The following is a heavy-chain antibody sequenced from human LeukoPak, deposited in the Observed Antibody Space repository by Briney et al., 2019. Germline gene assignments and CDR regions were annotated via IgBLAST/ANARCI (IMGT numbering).Heavy chain of an antibody. J-gene: IGHJ3*02. Sequence: PSETLSLTCAVYGGSFSGYYWSWIRQPPGKGLEWIGEIYHSGSTNYNPSLKSRVTISVDTSKNQFSLKLSSVTAADTAVYYCARGPYGAFDIWGQGTMVTVSS. CDR2: IYHSGST. D-gene: IGHD3-10*01. V-gene: IGHV4-34*01. CDR1: GGSFSGYY. CDR3: ARGPYGAFDI.